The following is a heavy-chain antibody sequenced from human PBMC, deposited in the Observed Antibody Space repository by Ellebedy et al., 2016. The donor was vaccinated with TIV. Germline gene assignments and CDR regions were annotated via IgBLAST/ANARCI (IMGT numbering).Heavy chain of an antibody. J-gene: IGHJ6*02. CDR3: ARGRLQLVHGGMDV. V-gene: IGHV1-8*01. CDR2: MNPNSGNT. D-gene: IGHD6-13*01. CDR1: GYTFTSYD. Sequence: ASVKVSCXASGYTFTSYDINWVRQATGQGLEWMGWMNPNSGNTGYAQKFQGRVTMTRNTSISTAYMELSSLRSEDTAVYYCARGRLQLVHGGMDVWGQGTTVTVSS.